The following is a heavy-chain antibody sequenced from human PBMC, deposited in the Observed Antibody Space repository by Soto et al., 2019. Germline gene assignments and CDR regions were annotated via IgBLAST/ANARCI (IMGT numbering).Heavy chain of an antibody. D-gene: IGHD5-18*01. Sequence: QVQLQESGPGLVKPSQTLSLTCTVSGGSIRSGGYYWSWVRQNPRRGLEWIGNIYYSGNTYYNPSPKSALTISLDTSKNQFPLNLTSVIAADTAVYYCARDRLMATAVTARNYFGLDVWGQGTTVTVSS. V-gene: IGHV4-31*01. J-gene: IGHJ6*02. CDR3: ARDRLMATAVTARNYFGLDV. CDR2: IYYSGNT. CDR1: GGSIRSGGYY.